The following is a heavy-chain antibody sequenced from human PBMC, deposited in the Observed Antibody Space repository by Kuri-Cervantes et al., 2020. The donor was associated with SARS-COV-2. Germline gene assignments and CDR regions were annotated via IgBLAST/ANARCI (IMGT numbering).Heavy chain of an antibody. CDR3: ARDPGGYSYGYMWAFDI. CDR1: GFTFDDYG. Sequence: ETLSLTCAASGFTFDDYGMSWVRQAPGKGLEWVSGINWNGGSTGYADSVKGRFTISRDNAKNSLYLQMNSLRAEDTAVYYCARDPGGYSYGYMWAFDIWGQGTMVTVSS. V-gene: IGHV3-20*04. CDR2: INWNGGST. D-gene: IGHD5-18*01. J-gene: IGHJ3*02.